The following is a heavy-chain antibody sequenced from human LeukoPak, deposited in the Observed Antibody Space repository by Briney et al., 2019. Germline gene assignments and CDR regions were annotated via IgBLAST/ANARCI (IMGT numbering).Heavy chain of an antibody. Sequence: ASVKVSCKASGYTFTGYYMHWVRQAPGQGLEWMGWINPNSGGTNYAQKFQGRVTMTRDTSISTAYMELSSLRSGDTAVYYCVRIYYGPDYWGQGTLVTVSS. CDR1: GYTFTGYY. V-gene: IGHV1-2*02. CDR3: VRIYYGPDY. CDR2: INPNSGGT. D-gene: IGHD4-17*01. J-gene: IGHJ4*02.